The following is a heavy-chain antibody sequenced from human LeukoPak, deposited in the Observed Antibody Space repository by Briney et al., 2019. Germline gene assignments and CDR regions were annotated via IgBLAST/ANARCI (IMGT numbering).Heavy chain of an antibody. CDR1: GFTLSSYW. Sequence: GGSLRLSCAASGFTLSSYWMHWVRQAPGKGLVWVSRINSDGSSTSYADSVKGRFTISNDNAKNTLFLQMSSLRAEDTAVYYCARSNWNDEGGFDYWGQGTLVTVSS. J-gene: IGHJ4*02. D-gene: IGHD1-1*01. V-gene: IGHV3-74*01. CDR3: ARSNWNDEGGFDY. CDR2: INSDGSST.